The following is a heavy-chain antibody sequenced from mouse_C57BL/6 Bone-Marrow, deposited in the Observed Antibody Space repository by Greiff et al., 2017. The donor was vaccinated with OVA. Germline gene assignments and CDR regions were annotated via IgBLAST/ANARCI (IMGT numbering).Heavy chain of an antibody. D-gene: IGHD1-1*01. J-gene: IGHJ4*01. CDR2: ISSGSSTI. CDR3: ARRYYYGSIYGAMDY. CDR1: GFTFSDYG. Sequence: EVKLMESGGGLVKPGGSLKLSCAASGFTFSDYGMHWVRQAPETGLEWVAYISSGSSTIYYADTVKGRFTISRDNAKNTLFLQMTSLRSEDTAMYYCARRYYYGSIYGAMDYWGQGTSVTVSS. V-gene: IGHV5-17*01.